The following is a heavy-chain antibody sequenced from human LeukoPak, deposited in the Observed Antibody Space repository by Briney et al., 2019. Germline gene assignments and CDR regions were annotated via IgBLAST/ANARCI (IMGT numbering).Heavy chain of an antibody. CDR2: INPSGCST. CDR3: AREMEQGSTTWIQLWLLSHRPFDY. CDR1: GYTFTNYY. J-gene: IGHJ4*02. V-gene: IGHV1-46*01. Sequence: GAPVNAYCQPSGYTFTNYYMHYVRHAPGQGLESMGIINPSGCSTSYAQKFQGRVTMTRDTSTSTVYMELSSLRSEDTAVYYCAREMEQGSTTWIQLWLLSHRPFDYWGQGTLVTVSS. D-gene: IGHD5-18*01.